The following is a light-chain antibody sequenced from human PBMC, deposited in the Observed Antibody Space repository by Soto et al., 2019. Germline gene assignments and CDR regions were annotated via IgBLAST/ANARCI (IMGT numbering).Light chain of an antibody. J-gene: IGLJ2*01. V-gene: IGLV1-44*01. Sequence: VLTQPPSASGTPGQRVTISCSGSGSSIGTNTVNWYRQLPGTAPKLLIYGNNQRPSGVPDRFSGSKSGTSASLAISGLQSEDEAEYYCAAWDGSLNNVLFGGGTKVTVL. CDR1: GSSIGTNT. CDR3: AAWDGSLNNVL. CDR2: GNN.